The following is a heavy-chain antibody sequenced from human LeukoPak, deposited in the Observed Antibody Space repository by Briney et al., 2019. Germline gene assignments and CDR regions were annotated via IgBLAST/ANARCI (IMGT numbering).Heavy chain of an antibody. CDR2: IYYSGST. V-gene: IGHV4-39*01. J-gene: IGHJ4*02. D-gene: IGHD1-26*01. Sequence: PSETLSLTCTVSGGSISSSSYYWGWIRQPPGKGLEWIGSIYYSGSTYYNPSLKSRVTISVNTSKNQFSLKLSSVTAADTAVYYCARLNKEWELLGGGFFDYWGQGTLVTVSS. CDR1: GGSISSSSYY. CDR3: ARLNKEWELLGGGFFDY.